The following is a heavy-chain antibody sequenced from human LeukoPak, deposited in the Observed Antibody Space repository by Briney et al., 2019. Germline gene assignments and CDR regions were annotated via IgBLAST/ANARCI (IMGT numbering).Heavy chain of an antibody. V-gene: IGHV3-30*02. CDR2: IRYDGSNK. CDR1: GFTFSSYG. Sequence: PGGSLRLSCAASGFTFSSYGMHWVRQAPGKGLEWVAFIRYDGSNKYYADSVKGRFTISRDNSKNTLYLQMNSLRAEDTAVFYCAKRRGYHLLHPAVGGFDICGEGTMVTVSS. J-gene: IGHJ3*02. CDR3: AKRRGYHLLHPAVGGFDI. D-gene: IGHD2-2*01.